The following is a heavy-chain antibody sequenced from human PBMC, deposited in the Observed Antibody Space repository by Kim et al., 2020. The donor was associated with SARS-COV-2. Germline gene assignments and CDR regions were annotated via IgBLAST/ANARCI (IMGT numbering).Heavy chain of an antibody. CDR1: GFTFSSYS. J-gene: IGHJ4*02. Sequence: GGSLRLSCAASGFTFSSYSMNWVRQAPGKGLEWVSSISSSSSYIYYADSVKGRFTISRDNAKNSLYLQMNSLRAEDTAVYYCARAWGYGSGSYDYWGQGTLVTVSS. V-gene: IGHV3-21*01. D-gene: IGHD3-10*01. CDR2: ISSSSSYI. CDR3: ARAWGYGSGSYDY.